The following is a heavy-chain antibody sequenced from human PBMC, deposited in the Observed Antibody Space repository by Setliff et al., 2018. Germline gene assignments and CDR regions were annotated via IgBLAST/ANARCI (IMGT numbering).Heavy chain of an antibody. Sequence: PGGSLRLSCAGSGFTFNTYWMTWVRQAPGKGLEWAASITHDGSKTYILDSVKGRFTISRDNTKNSLYLQMNSLRGEDTAVYHCTRDQDYYGMDVWGQGTTVTVSS. CDR3: TRDQDYYGMDV. CDR1: GFTFNTYW. J-gene: IGHJ6*02. CDR2: ITHDGSKT. V-gene: IGHV3-7*01.